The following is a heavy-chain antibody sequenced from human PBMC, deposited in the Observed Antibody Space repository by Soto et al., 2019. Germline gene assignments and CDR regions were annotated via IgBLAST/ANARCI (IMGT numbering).Heavy chain of an antibody. D-gene: IGHD3-10*01. Sequence: SQALSVPCAISGGSVSSNIAAWHCIRQSPSRVLEWLGRTYYESKWNNDYALSVKSRRTLNPDTSKNHFSLHLYSATPQDTAVYYCTGITWFRGMDVWGQGTTVTVSS. CDR1: GGSVSSNIAA. J-gene: IGHJ6*01. CDR2: TYYESKWNN. CDR3: TGITWFRGMDV. V-gene: IGHV6-1*01.